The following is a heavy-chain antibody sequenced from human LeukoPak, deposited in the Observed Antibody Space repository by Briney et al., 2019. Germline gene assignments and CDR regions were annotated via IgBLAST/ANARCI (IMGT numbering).Heavy chain of an antibody. J-gene: IGHJ4*02. D-gene: IGHD3-16*01. Sequence: GGSLRLSCVASGFTFSNYWMNWVRQAPGKGLEWVTNIKHDGSEKYYVDSVKGRFSISRDNAKKSLYLQMNSLRAEDTAVYYCARALSHCLDYWGQGTLVTVSS. V-gene: IGHV3-7*01. CDR1: GFTFSNYW. CDR3: ARALSHCLDY. CDR2: IKHDGSEK.